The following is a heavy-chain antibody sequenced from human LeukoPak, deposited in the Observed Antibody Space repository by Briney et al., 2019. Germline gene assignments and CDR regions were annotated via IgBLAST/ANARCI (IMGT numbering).Heavy chain of an antibody. CDR3: AREEGVDSGDPLTLIDY. V-gene: IGHV1-69*05. Sequence: SVKVSCKASGGTFSSYAISWVRQAPGQGLEWMGRIIPIFGTANYAQKFQGRVTITTDESTSTAYMELSSLRSEDTAVYYCAREEGVDSGDPLTLIDYWGQGTLVTVSS. J-gene: IGHJ4*02. CDR1: GGTFSSYA. CDR2: IIPIFGTA. D-gene: IGHD4-17*01.